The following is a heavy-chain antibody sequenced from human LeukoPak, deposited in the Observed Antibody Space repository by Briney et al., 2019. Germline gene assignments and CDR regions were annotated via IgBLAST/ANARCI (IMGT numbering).Heavy chain of an antibody. J-gene: IGHJ4*02. V-gene: IGHV3-15*01. CDR1: GFTFNNAW. CDR3: TTTWGGTYNY. Sequence: GGSLRLSCAASGFTFNNAWMSWVRQAPGKGLEWVGRIKSKTDGETTDYAAPVKGRFTVSRDDSKDTLYLQMNSLKTDDTAVYYCTTTWGGTYNYWGQGTLVTVSS. CDR2: IKSKTDGETT. D-gene: IGHD1-26*01.